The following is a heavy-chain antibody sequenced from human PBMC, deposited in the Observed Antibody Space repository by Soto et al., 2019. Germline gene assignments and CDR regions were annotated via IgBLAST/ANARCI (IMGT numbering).Heavy chain of an antibody. Sequence: QVQLQQWGAGLLKPSETLSLTCAVYGGSFSGYYWSWIRQPPGKGLEWIGEINHSGSTNYNPSLKSRVTISVATSKNQFSLKLSSVTAADTAVYYCARGRIAAGTTPPRRWFDPWGQGTLVTVSS. CDR2: INHSGST. CDR3: ARGRIAAGTTPPRRWFDP. D-gene: IGHD6-13*01. CDR1: GGSFSGYY. V-gene: IGHV4-34*01. J-gene: IGHJ5*02.